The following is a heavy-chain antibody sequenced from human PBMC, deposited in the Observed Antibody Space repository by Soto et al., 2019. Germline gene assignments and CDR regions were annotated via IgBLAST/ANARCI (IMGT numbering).Heavy chain of an antibody. Sequence: SGPTLVNPTETLTLTCTVSGFSRIDSRIGVIWIRQPPGKALEWLAHIFSNDEKSYSTSLKSRLTISKDTSKSQVVLTMTNMDPVDTATYYCARITALGYSYVEWGQGTLVTVSS. J-gene: IGHJ4*02. D-gene: IGHD5-18*01. CDR1: GFSRIDSRIG. V-gene: IGHV2-26*01. CDR3: ARITALGYSYVE. CDR2: IFSNDEK.